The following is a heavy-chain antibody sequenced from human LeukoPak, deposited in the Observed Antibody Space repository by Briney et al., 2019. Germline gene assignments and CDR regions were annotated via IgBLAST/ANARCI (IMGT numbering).Heavy chain of an antibody. D-gene: IGHD1/OR15-1a*01. J-gene: IGHJ6*04. V-gene: IGHV3-7*01. CDR2: IRADGSEE. Sequence: GGSLRPSCAAAGSIFRKYWMSWVRQAPRKWLEWVANIRADGSEEYYVDSLKGRFTISRDNARNSLYLQVNSLRAEDTAVYSCARFGITATLDVWGKGTTVTVSS. CDR1: GSIFRKYW. CDR3: ARFGITATLDV.